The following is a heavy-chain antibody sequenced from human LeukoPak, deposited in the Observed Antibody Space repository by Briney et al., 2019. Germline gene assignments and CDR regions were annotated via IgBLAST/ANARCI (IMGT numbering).Heavy chain of an antibody. J-gene: IGHJ6*02. CDR2: INHSGST. Sequence: SETLSLTCAVYGGSFSGYYWSWIRQPPGKGLEWIGEINHSGSTNYNPSLKSRVTISVDTSKNQFSLKLSSVTAADTTVYYCARGRGLDVLLWFEVPGYGMDVWGQGTTVTVSS. V-gene: IGHV4-34*01. CDR1: GGSFSGYY. CDR3: ARGRGLDVLLWFEVPGYGMDV. D-gene: IGHD3-10*01.